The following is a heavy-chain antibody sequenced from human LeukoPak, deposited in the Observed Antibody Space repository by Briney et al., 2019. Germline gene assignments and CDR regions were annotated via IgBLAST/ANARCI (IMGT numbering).Heavy chain of an antibody. CDR2: ISGSGGST. Sequence: GGSLRLSCAASGFTVSSNYMSWVRQAPGKGLEWVSAISGSGGSTYYADSVKGRFTISRDNSKNTLYLQMNSLRAEDTAVYYCAKDVGYCTNGVCSYYFDYWGQGTLVTVSS. V-gene: IGHV3-23*01. J-gene: IGHJ4*02. D-gene: IGHD2-8*01. CDR3: AKDVGYCTNGVCSYYFDY. CDR1: GFTVSSNY.